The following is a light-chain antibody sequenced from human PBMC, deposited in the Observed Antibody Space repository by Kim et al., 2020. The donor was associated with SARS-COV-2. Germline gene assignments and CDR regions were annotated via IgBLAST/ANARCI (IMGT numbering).Light chain of an antibody. Sequence: APGKTARITSGGNNIGSKSVHWYQQKPGQAPVLVIYYDSDRPSGIPERFSGSNSGNTATLTISRVEAGDEADYYCQVWDRSSDHVVFGGGTQLTVL. J-gene: IGLJ2*01. CDR2: YDS. CDR3: QVWDRSSDHVV. CDR1: NIGSKS. V-gene: IGLV3-21*04.